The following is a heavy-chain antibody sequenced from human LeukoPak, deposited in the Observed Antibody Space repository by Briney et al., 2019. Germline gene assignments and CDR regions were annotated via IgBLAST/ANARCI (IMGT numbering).Heavy chain of an antibody. J-gene: IGHJ4*02. Sequence: PSETLSLPCAVHGGSFSGYYWSWIRQPPGKGLEWIGEINHSGSTNYNPSLKSRVTISVDTSKNQFSLKLSSVTAADTAMYYCARESTTVAGTFDYWGQGTLVTVSS. CDR2: INHSGST. D-gene: IGHD6-19*01. V-gene: IGHV4-34*01. CDR3: ARESTTVAGTFDY. CDR1: GGSFSGYY.